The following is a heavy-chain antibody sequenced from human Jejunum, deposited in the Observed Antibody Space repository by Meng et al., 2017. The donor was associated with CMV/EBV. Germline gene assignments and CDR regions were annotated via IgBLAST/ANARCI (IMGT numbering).Heavy chain of an antibody. CDR3: AKVGFGWYSIDY. CDR2: IRYDGTVQ. CDR1: GFTFSIYG. D-gene: IGHD6-19*01. J-gene: IGHJ4*02. Sequence: QGQLVGAGGGVVQPGGSRRSSRAASGFTFSIYGMYWVRQAPGKGLEWVAFIRYDGTVQNYADSVKGRFTISRDNSWNMLSLEMNSLRPEDTAVYYCAKVGFGWYSIDYWGQGTLVTVSS. V-gene: IGHV3-30*02.